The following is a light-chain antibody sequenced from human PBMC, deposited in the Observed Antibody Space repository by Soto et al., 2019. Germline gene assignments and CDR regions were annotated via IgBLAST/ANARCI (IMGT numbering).Light chain of an antibody. Sequence: EIGLTQAPAPLSLSPGERATLSCRASQGVRRYLARYQQKPGQAPRLLIYDASNRATGIPGRITVSGAGTDSNLRITSLEPEDFAVYYCQQRSNWPHTFGPGTKVDI. CDR1: QGVRRY. V-gene: IGKV3-11*01. CDR2: DAS. J-gene: IGKJ3*01. CDR3: QQRSNWPHT.